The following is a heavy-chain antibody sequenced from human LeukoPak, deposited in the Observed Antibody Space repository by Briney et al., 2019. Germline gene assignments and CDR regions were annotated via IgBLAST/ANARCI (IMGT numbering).Heavy chain of an antibody. CDR2: ISFDGSDK. CDR1: GFTFSSYG. J-gene: IGHJ4*02. CDR3: ARAVAMIVVGTFDY. D-gene: IGHD3-22*01. V-gene: IGHV3-30*03. Sequence: GGSLRLSCAASGFTFSSYGMSWVRQAPGKGLEWVALISFDGSDKYYADSVKGRFTISRDNAKNTLYLQMNSLRAEDTAVYYCARAVAMIVVGTFDYWGQGTLVTVSS.